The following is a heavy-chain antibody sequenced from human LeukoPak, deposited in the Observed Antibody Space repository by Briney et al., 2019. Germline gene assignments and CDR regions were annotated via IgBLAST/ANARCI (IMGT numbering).Heavy chain of an antibody. V-gene: IGHV3-11*01. Sequence: GGSLRLSCAASGFTFSDYYMSWIRQAPGKGLEWVSYISSSGSTIYYADSVKGRFTISRDNAKNSLYLQMNSLRAEDTAVYYCARARYYYDSGGYYYYFDYWGQGTLVTVSS. J-gene: IGHJ4*02. CDR1: GFTFSDYY. D-gene: IGHD3-22*01. CDR2: ISSSGSTI. CDR3: ARARYYYDSGGYYYYFDY.